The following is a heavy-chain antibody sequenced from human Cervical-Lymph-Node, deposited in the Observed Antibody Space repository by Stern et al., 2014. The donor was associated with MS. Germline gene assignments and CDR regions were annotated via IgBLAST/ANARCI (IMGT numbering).Heavy chain of an antibody. D-gene: IGHD3-10*01. Sequence: QVTLKESGPTLVQPTQTLTLTCTFSGFSLATTGMGVGWIRQPPGEALEWLAVIYWDNDIRYSPSLKTRLSITKDASKNLVVLILTNVDPADTATYYCAHRRWDSSAWFGSWFDPWGQGTLVTVSS. CDR2: IYWDNDI. J-gene: IGHJ5*02. CDR3: AHRRWDSSAWFGSWFDP. V-gene: IGHV2-5*02. CDR1: GFSLATTGMG.